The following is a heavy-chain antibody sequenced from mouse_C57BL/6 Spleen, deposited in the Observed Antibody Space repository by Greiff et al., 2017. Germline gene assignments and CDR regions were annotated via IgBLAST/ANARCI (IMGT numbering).Heavy chain of an antibody. J-gene: IGHJ4*01. D-gene: IGHD4-1*01. V-gene: IGHV5-17*01. Sequence: VQLKESGGGLVKPGGSLKLSCAASVFTFSDYGMHWVRQAPEKGLEWVAYISSGSSTIYYADTVKGRFTISRDNAKNTLFLQMTSLRSEDTAMYYCARKRGRMDYWGQGTSVTVSS. CDR1: VFTFSDYG. CDR3: ARKRGRMDY. CDR2: ISSGSSTI.